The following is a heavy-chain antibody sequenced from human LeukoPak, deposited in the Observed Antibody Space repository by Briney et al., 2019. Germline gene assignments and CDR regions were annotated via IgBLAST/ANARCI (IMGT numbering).Heavy chain of an antibody. Sequence: GESLKISCEGSGYSFTSYWSGWVRQMPGIGLECMGIMYPGDSDTRYSPSFQGQVTISADKSISTAYLQWSSLKASDTAMYYCARKGSGSYEFDYWGQGTLVTVSS. CDR2: MYPGDSDT. CDR1: GYSFTSYW. V-gene: IGHV5-51*01. D-gene: IGHD3-10*01. J-gene: IGHJ4*02. CDR3: ARKGSGSYEFDY.